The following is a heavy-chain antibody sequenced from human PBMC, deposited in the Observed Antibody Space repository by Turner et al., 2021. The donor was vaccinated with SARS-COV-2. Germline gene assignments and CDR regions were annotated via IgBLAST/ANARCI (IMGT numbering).Heavy chain of an antibody. Sequence: EVQLVESGGGPVKPGGSRRLSCAASGFPFSSYSMNWVRQAPGKGLEWVSCISSSSSYIYYADSVKGRFTISRDNAKNSLYLQMNSLRAEDTAVYYCARWDNYYDSSGYYPDAFDIWGQGTMVTVSS. D-gene: IGHD3-22*01. CDR1: GFPFSSYS. J-gene: IGHJ3*02. CDR2: ISSSSSYI. CDR3: ARWDNYYDSSGYYPDAFDI. V-gene: IGHV3-21*01.